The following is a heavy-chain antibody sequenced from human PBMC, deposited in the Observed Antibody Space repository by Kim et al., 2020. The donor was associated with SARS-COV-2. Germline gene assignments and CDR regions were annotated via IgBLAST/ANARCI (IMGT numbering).Heavy chain of an antibody. J-gene: IGHJ4*02. V-gene: IGHV3-7*03. D-gene: IGHD6-13*01. Sequence: KYVGDSVKGRFTSSRDNAKNSLYLKMNSLRAEDTAVYYCARLGSSSWFNDFWGQGTLVTVSS. CDR2: K. CDR3: ARLGSSSWFNDF.